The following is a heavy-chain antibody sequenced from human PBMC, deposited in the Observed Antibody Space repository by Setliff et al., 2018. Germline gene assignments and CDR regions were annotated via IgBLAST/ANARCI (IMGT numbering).Heavy chain of an antibody. CDR1: GFSFSKYG. J-gene: IGHJ4*02. Sequence: GSLRLSCAASGFSFSKYGMHWVRQAPGKGLEWVAVIAYDGINRYYADSVKGRFTISRDNSKTTLSLQMNSLRAEDTAVYYCARDSKRDYTFWSGQGDYWGQGTLVTVSS. D-gene: IGHD3-3*01. V-gene: IGHV3-30*06. CDR3: ARDSKRDYTFWSGQGDY. CDR2: IAYDGINR.